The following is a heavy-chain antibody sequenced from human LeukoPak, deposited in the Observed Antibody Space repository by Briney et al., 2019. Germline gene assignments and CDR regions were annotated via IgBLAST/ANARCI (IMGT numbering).Heavy chain of an antibody. CDR1: GFTFSSYS. CDR3: ARVSIGARYFDL. J-gene: IGHJ2*01. Sequence: GGSLRLSCAASGFTFSSYSMNWVRQAPGKGLEWVSSISSSSSYIYYADSVKGRFTISRDNAKNSLYLQMNSLRAEDTAVYYCARVSIGARYFDLWGRGTLVTVSS. D-gene: IGHD3-16*01. V-gene: IGHV3-21*01. CDR2: ISSSSSYI.